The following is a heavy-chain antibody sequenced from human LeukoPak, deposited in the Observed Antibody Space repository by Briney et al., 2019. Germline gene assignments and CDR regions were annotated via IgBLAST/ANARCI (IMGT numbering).Heavy chain of an antibody. CDR1: GFTFSSYS. J-gene: IGHJ4*02. CDR3: TRKGSQWDFLVDY. V-gene: IGHV3-21*01. Sequence: GGSLRLSCAASGFTFSSYSMNCVRQSPGKGLECVSSITSSGRYIYYADSVKGRFTISRDNSENSLYLQMHSLTAEDTAVYYCTRKGSQWDFLVDYWGQGNRVAVSP. D-gene: IGHD2/OR15-2a*01. CDR2: ITSSGRYI.